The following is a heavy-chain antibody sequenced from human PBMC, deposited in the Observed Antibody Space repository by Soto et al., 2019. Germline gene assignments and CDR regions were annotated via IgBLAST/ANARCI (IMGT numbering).Heavy chain of an antibody. D-gene: IGHD6-13*01. CDR2: INAGNGNT. J-gene: IGHJ5*02. V-gene: IGHV1-3*01. CDR3: ARDYAAAGINWSDP. CDR1: GYTFTSYA. Sequence: ASVKVSCKASGYTFTSYAMHWVRQAPGQRLEWMGWINAGNGNTKYSQKLQGRVTITRDTSASTAYMELSSLRSEDTAVYYCARDYAAAGINWSDPWGQGTLVTVSS.